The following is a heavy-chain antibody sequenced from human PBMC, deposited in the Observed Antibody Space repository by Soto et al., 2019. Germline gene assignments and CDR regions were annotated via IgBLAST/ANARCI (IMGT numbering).Heavy chain of an antibody. CDR2: ISGSGGST. J-gene: IGHJ5*02. V-gene: IGHV3-23*01. CDR1: GFTFSSYA. Sequence: WGSLRLSCAASGFTFSSYAMSWVRQAPGKGLEWVSAISGSGGSTYYADSVKGRFTISRDNSKNTLYLQMNSLRAEDTAVYYCAKAPGVAATRGGWFDPWGQGTLVTVSS. D-gene: IGHD2-15*01. CDR3: AKAPGVAATRGGWFDP.